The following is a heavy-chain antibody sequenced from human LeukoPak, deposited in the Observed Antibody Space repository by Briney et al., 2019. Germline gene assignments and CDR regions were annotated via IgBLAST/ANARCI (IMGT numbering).Heavy chain of an antibody. V-gene: IGHV4-30-2*01. Sequence: SETLSLTCTVSGDPISSGDYYWTWIRQPPGKGLEGIGYIYHSGSTYYSPSLESRVTISVARSKTQFSLKLSSVTAADTAVYYCAREGSYLSAYYYDSSGFDYWGQGTLVTVSS. D-gene: IGHD3-22*01. CDR3: AREGSYLSAYYYDSSGFDY. CDR2: IYHSGST. J-gene: IGHJ4*02. CDR1: GDPISSGDYY.